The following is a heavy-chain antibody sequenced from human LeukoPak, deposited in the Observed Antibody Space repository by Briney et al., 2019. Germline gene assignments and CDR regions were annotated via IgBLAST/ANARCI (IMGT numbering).Heavy chain of an antibody. J-gene: IGHJ4*02. Sequence: SVKVSCKASGGTFSSYAISWVRQAPGQGLEWMGGSIPTFGTANYAQKFQGRVTITADKSTSTAYMELSSLRSEDTAVYYCARDVRGGCSGGSCYEQYFDYWGQGTLVTVSS. V-gene: IGHV1-69*06. CDR2: SIPTFGTA. CDR3: ARDVRGGCSGGSCYEQYFDY. D-gene: IGHD2-15*01. CDR1: GGTFSSYA.